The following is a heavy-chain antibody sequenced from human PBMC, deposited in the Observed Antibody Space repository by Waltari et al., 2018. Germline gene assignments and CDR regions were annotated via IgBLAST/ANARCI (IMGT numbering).Heavy chain of an antibody. Sequence: QVQLVESGGGVVQPGRSLRLSCAASGFTFSSYGMPWVRQAPGKGLEWVAVISYDGSNKYYADSVKGRFTISRDNSKNTLYLQMNSLRAEDTAVYYCAKDSSGYFYYFDYWGQGTLVTVSS. CDR2: ISYDGSNK. CDR3: AKDSSGYFYYFDY. V-gene: IGHV3-30*18. D-gene: IGHD3-22*01. J-gene: IGHJ4*02. CDR1: GFTFSSYG.